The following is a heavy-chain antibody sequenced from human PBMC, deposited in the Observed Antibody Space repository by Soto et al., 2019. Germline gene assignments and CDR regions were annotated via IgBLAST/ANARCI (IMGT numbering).Heavy chain of an antibody. Sequence: PSETLSLTCPVSGCSLSSYYWRWVRQPPGKGLEWIGSVHNGGSTYYSPSLKSRVTISADTSKNQFSLNLSSVTAADTAVYHCARGLSSPPATGAWGQGTLVTASS. V-gene: IGHV4-39*01. J-gene: IGHJ5*02. CDR3: ARGLSSPPATGA. CDR1: GCSLSSYY. CDR2: VHNGGST. D-gene: IGHD6-6*01.